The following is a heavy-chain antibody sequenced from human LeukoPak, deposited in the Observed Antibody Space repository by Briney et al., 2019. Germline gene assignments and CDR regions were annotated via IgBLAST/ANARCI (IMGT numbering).Heavy chain of an antibody. CDR3: AKERDYYYDSSGYLDRAFDI. CDR2: ISGSGGST. D-gene: IGHD3-22*01. J-gene: IGHJ3*02. Sequence: GGSLSLSCAASGFTFSSYAMSWVRQAPGKGLEWVSAISGSGGSTYYADSVKGRFTISRDNSKNTLYLQMNSLRAEDTAVYYCAKERDYYYDSSGYLDRAFDIWGQGTMVTVSS. CDR1: GFTFSSYA. V-gene: IGHV3-23*01.